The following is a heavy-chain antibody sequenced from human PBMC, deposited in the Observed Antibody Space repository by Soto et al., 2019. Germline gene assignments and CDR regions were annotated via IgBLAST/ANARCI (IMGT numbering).Heavy chain of an antibody. CDR3: AKTVSGSRWFDP. J-gene: IGHJ5*02. CDR2: ISASGGST. Sequence: GGSLRLSCAASGFTFSSYAMSWVRQAPGKGLEWVSAISASGGSTYYADSVKGRFTISRDNSKNTLYLQMNSLRAEDTAVYYCAKTVSGSRWFDPWGQGTLVTVPQ. V-gene: IGHV3-23*01. CDR1: GFTFSSYA. D-gene: IGHD1-26*01.